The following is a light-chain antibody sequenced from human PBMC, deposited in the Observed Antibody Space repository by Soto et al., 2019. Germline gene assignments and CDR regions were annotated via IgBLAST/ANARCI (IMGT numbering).Light chain of an antibody. V-gene: IGLV1-47*01. Sequence: QSVLTQPPSASGTPGQRVTISCSGSSSNIGSNYVYWYQQLPGTAPKLLIYRNNQRPSGVPDRFSGSKSGTSASLAISGLRSEDEADYYCAAWDDSLCVLVFGGVTKVTVL. CDR1: SSNIGSNY. CDR3: AAWDDSLCVLV. CDR2: RNN. J-gene: IGLJ2*01.